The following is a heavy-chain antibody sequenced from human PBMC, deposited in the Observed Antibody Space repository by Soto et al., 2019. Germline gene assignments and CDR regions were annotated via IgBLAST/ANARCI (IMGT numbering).Heavy chain of an antibody. V-gene: IGHV3-23*01. CDR1: GFTFSSYA. CDR2: ISGSGGST. Sequence: EVQLLESGGVLVQPGGSLRLSCAASGFTFSSYAMSWVRQAPGKGLEWVSAISGSGGSTYYADSVKGRFTISRDNSKNTLYLPMNSLKAEDTAVYYCWVTDIVVVPAAPDYWYFDLWGRGTLVTVSS. J-gene: IGHJ2*01. D-gene: IGHD2-2*01. CDR3: WVTDIVVVPAAPDYWYFDL.